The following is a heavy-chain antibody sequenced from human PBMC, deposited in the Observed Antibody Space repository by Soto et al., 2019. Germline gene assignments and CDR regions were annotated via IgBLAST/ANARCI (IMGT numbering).Heavy chain of an antibody. CDR2: ISGSGGST. D-gene: IGHD6-19*01. CDR3: AKDTKAVAGLGAFYYYYGMDV. CDR1: GFTFSSYA. Sequence: QPGGSLRLSCAASGFTFSSYAMSWVRQAPGKGLEWVSAISGSGGSTYYADSVKGRFTISRDNSKNTLYLQMNSLRAEDTAVYYCAKDTKAVAGLGAFYYYYGMDVWGQGTTVTVSS. V-gene: IGHV3-23*01. J-gene: IGHJ6*02.